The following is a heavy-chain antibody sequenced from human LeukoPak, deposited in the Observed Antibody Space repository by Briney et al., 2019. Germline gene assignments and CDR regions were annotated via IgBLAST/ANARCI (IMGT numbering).Heavy chain of an antibody. V-gene: IGHV3-23*01. J-gene: IGHJ6*04. CDR2: ISGSGGST. Sequence: GGSLRLSCVASGFTFSSYAMSWVRQAPGKGLEWVSVISGSGGSTYYADSVKGRFTISRDKSKSTLYLRMNSLRAEDTAVYYCAKDLNYYYYGMDVWGKGTTVTVSS. CDR1: GFTFSSYA. CDR3: AKDLNYYYYGMDV.